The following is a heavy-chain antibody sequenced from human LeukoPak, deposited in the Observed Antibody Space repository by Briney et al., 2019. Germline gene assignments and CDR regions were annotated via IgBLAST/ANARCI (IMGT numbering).Heavy chain of an antibody. Sequence: SETLSLTCTVSGGSISSYYWSWIRQPPGKGLEWIGYIYYSGSTNYNPPLKSRVTISVDTSKNQFSLKLSSVTAADTAVYYCARDLGSSSWFERYNWFDPWGQGTLVTVSS. D-gene: IGHD6-13*01. CDR2: IYYSGST. V-gene: IGHV4-59*01. CDR1: GGSISSYY. J-gene: IGHJ5*02. CDR3: ARDLGSSSWFERYNWFDP.